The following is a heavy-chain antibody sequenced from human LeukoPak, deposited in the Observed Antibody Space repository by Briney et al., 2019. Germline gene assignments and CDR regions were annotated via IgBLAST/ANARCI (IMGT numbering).Heavy chain of an antibody. V-gene: IGHV1-69*01. D-gene: IGHD5-24*01. CDR2: IIPIFGTA. CDR3: ADEEATGY. Sequence: GSSVKVSCKPSEGTFSRYTFSWVGQAPGQGLEWMGGIIPIFGTANYAQKFQGRVTITANESTSTAYMELSSLRSEDTAVYYRADEEATGYWGQGTLVTVSS. J-gene: IGHJ4*02. CDR1: EGTFSRYT.